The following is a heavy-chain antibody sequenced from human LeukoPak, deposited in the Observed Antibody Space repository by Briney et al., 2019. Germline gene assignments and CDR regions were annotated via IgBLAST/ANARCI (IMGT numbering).Heavy chain of an antibody. V-gene: IGHV3-66*01. CDR2: IYSGDRT. J-gene: IGHJ6*02. CDR3: ARDGVQRVRGLMFHFGMDV. CDR1: GFTVSSNY. D-gene: IGHD3-10*01. Sequence: PGGSLRLSCAASGFTVSSNYMSWVRQAPGKGLEWVSIIYSGDRTDYADSVKGRFTISRDNSRNTLYLQMNSLRAEDTAVYYCARDGVQRVRGLMFHFGMDVWGQGTTVTVSS.